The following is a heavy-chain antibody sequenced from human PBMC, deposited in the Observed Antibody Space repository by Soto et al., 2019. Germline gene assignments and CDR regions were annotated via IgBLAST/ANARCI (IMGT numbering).Heavy chain of an antibody. J-gene: IGHJ5*02. CDR2: ISYDGSNK. CDR3: ARDKAHYDSCGWGRFDP. Sequence: PGGSLRLSCAASGFTLSSYAMHWVRQVPGKGLEWVAVISYDGSNKYYADSVKGRFTISRDNSKNTLYLQMNSLRAEDTAVYYCARDKAHYDSCGWGRFDPWGQGTLVTVSS. CDR1: GFTLSSYA. D-gene: IGHD3-22*01. V-gene: IGHV3-30-3*01.